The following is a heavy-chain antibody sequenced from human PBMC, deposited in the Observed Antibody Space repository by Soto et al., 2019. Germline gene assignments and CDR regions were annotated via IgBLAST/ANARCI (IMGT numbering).Heavy chain of an antibody. CDR3: VKDVSGRGSYYYYHGMDV. J-gene: IGHJ6*02. Sequence: GGSLRLSCAASRFTFDDYAMHWVRQGPGKGLEWASGISWNCGSIGYVDSVKSRFTISRDNAKNFLYLQMNSLRTEDTALYYCVKDVSGRGSYYYYHGMDVWGQGTTVTVSS. D-gene: IGHD3-16*01. V-gene: IGHV3-9*01. CDR1: RFTFDDYA. CDR2: ISWNCGSI.